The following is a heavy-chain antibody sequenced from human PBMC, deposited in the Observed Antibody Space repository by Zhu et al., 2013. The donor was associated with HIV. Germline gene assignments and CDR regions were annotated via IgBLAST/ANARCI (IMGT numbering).Heavy chain of an antibody. Sequence: QVQLVQSGAEVKKPGSSVKVSCKASGGTFNTYAISWVRQAPGQGLEWMGGIIPMFGTAHYAQKFQDRVTITADESTSTVYMHLSSLRSGDTAFYYCARGVGTDYDFWSGADQSHYYYGMDVWGQGTTVTVSS. CDR3: ARGVGTDYDFWSGADQSHYYYGMDV. J-gene: IGHJ6*02. CDR2: IIPMFGTA. D-gene: IGHD3-3*01. V-gene: IGHV1-69*01. CDR1: GGTFNTYA.